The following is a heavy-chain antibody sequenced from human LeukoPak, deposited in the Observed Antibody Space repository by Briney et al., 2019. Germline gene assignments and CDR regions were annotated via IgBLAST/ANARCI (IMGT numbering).Heavy chain of an antibody. V-gene: IGHV3-21*04. D-gene: IGHD3-10*01. CDR2: ISSSSSYI. CDR1: GFTFSSYS. CDR3: AKTGDYYGSGSYGSD. Sequence: TGGSLRLSCAASGFTFSSYSMNWVRQAPGKGLEWVSSISSSSSYIYYADSVKGRFTISRDNSKNTLYLQMNSLRAEDTAVYYCAKTGDYYGSGSYGSDWGQGTLVTVSS. J-gene: IGHJ4*02.